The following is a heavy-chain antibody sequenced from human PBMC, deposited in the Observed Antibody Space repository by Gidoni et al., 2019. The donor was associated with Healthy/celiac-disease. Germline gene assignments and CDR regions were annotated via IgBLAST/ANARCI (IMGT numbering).Heavy chain of an antibody. D-gene: IGHD2-21*02. CDR3: ARGKHIVVVTAAFDI. CDR1: GFTFSRYA. J-gene: IGHJ3*02. V-gene: IGHV3-30*04. Sequence: QVQLVESGGGVVQPGRSLRLSCAASGFTFSRYAMHWVRQATGKGLEWGAVISYDGSNKYYADSVKGRFTISRENSKNTLYLQMNSLRAEDTAVYYCARGKHIVVVTAAFDIWGQGTMVTVSS. CDR2: ISYDGSNK.